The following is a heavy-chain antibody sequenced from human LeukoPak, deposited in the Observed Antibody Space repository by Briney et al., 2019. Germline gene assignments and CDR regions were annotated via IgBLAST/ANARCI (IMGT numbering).Heavy chain of an antibody. CDR2: ISSSSSYI. CDR3: AKGHMWELLTVFDY. Sequence: GGSLRLSCAASGFTFSSYSMNWVRQAPGKGLEWVSSISSSSSYIYYADSVKGRFTISRDNSKNTLYLQMNSLRAEDTAVYYCAKGHMWELLTVFDYWGQGTLVTVSS. V-gene: IGHV3-21*04. D-gene: IGHD1-26*01. J-gene: IGHJ4*02. CDR1: GFTFSSYS.